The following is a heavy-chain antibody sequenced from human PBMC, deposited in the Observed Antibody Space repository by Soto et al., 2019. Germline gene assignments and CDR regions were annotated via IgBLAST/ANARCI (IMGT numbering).Heavy chain of an antibody. CDR2: INAGNANT. CDR3: TREGSAPYYYYGMDA. CDR1: GYTFTSYA. Sequence: ASVKVSCKASGYTFTSYAMHWVRQAPGQRLEWMGWINAGNANTNYAQNLQGRVIMTADTSTSTAYMELRSLRSDDTAIYYCTREGSAPYYYYGMDAWGQGTTVTVSS. V-gene: IGHV1-3*01. D-gene: IGHD3-10*01. J-gene: IGHJ6*02.